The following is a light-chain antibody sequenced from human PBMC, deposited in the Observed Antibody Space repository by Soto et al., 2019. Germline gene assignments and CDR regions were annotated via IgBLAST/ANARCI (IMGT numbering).Light chain of an antibody. V-gene: IGKV1-5*03. J-gene: IGKJ1*01. CDR3: QQYKDYPWT. Sequence: DIQMTQSPSTLSASIGDRVTITCRASQSLSGWLAWYQQKPGKAPKLLISKTSSLESGVPSRFSGSGSGTEFTLTISSLQPDDFATYYCQQYKDYPWTFGQGTKVDIK. CDR1: QSLSGW. CDR2: KTS.